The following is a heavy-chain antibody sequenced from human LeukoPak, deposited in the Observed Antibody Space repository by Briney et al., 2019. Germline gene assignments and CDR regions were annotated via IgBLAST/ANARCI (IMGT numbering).Heavy chain of an antibody. CDR2: INQSGIT. CDR3: AESAHDLLFFDY. CDR1: GGSFSGYY. Sequence: SETLSLTCAVYGGSFSGYYWSWIRQPPGKGLEWIGEINQSGITNYNPSLKSRVTISVDTSKNQFSPKLSSVTAADTAVYYCAESAHDLLFFDYWGQGTLVTVSS. V-gene: IGHV4-34*01. J-gene: IGHJ4*02. D-gene: IGHD3-3*01.